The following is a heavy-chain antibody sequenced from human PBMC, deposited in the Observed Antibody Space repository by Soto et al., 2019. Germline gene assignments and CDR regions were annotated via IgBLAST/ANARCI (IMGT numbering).Heavy chain of an antibody. CDR2: INHSGST. V-gene: IGHV4-34*01. D-gene: IGHD4-17*01. CDR3: ARYGGLTTVTYLFDP. J-gene: IGHJ5*02. Sequence: PSETLSLTCAVFGGSFSGYYWTWIRQPPGKGLEWIGEINHSGSTNYNPSLKSRVTISLDTSKKQFSLKLSSVTAADVAVYYCARYGGLTTVTYLFDPRAQRTPVTVSS. CDR1: GGSFSGYY.